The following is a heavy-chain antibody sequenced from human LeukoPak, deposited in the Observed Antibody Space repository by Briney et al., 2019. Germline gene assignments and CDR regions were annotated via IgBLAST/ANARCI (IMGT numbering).Heavy chain of an antibody. V-gene: IGHV1-2*06. CDR2: INPNSGDP. D-gene: IGHD2-8*01. CDR1: GYTFTDSY. CDR3: ARSARHCNNGVCFTDYYIDL. Sequence: GASVKVSGKTSGYTFTDSYIHWVRQAPGQGLEWMGRINPNSGDPNYPQKFQGRVTMTRDTSISTAYMEMSSLTSDDTAVYYCARSARHCNNGVCFTDYYIDLWGKGTTVIVSS. J-gene: IGHJ6*03.